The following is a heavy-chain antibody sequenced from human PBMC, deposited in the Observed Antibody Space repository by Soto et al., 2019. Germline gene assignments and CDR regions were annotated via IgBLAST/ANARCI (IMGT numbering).Heavy chain of an antibody. D-gene: IGHD2-15*01. CDR3: AILGYCSGGSPDTDYYYGMDV. CDR2: IDPSDSYT. Sequence: PGESLTIACKGSGYSFTRYWIGWVSQMPGKGLEWMGRIDPSDSYTNYSPSFQGHVTISADKSISTAYLQWSSLKASDTAMYYWAILGYCSGGSPDTDYYYGMDVWGQGTTVTVSS. J-gene: IGHJ6*02. CDR1: GYSFTRYW. V-gene: IGHV5-10-1*01.